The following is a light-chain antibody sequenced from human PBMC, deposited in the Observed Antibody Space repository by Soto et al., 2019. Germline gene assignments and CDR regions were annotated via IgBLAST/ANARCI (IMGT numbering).Light chain of an antibody. CDR3: LQHNSYPYT. V-gene: IGKV1-17*01. CDR2: DAS. CDR1: QGIRND. J-gene: IGKJ2*01. Sequence: DIQMTQSPSSLSASVGDRVSITCRASQGIRNDLSWYQQKPGKAPKRLIYDASSLQSRVPSRFSGSGSGTEFTLTISSLQPEDFVTYYCLQHNSYPYTFGQGTKLEIK.